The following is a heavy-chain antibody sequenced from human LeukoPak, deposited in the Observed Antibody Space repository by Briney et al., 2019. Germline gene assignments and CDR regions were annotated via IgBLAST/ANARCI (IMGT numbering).Heavy chain of an antibody. CDR3: AQAPYVGNSEFLDN. V-gene: IGHV3-33*07. CDR2: IYNDGGLP. Sequence: PGRSLRLSCAASGFSFSTYGMYWVRQAPGKGLEWVALIYNDGGLPNYLDSVRGRFTISRDNSKNTLYLQMDSLRVEDTAVYYCAQAPYVGNSEFLDNWGQGSLVIVSS. D-gene: IGHD4-23*01. CDR1: GFSFSTYG. J-gene: IGHJ4*02.